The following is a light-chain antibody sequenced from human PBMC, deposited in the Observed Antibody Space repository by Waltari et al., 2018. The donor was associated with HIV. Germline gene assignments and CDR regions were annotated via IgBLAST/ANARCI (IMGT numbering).Light chain of an antibody. J-gene: IGLJ3*02. CDR1: SSNIGSNT. CDR2: SNN. CDR3: AAWDDSLNGWV. V-gene: IGLV1-44*01. Sequence: QSVLTQPPSASGTPGQRVTISCSGSSSNIGSNTVNWYQQLPGTAPNLLIYSNNQRPSGVPDRFSGAKSGTSVSLAISGLQSEDDTDYYCAAWDDSLNGWVFGVGTKLTVL.